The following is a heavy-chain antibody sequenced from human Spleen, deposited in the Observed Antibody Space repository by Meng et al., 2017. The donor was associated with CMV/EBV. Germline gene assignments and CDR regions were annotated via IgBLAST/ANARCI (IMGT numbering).Heavy chain of an antibody. V-gene: IGHV3-11*01. Sequence: GGSLRLSCAASGFTFSEYYMSWIRQAPGKGLEWVSDISKSGSTIHYADSVKGRFTISRDNAKNSLYLQMNSLRAEDTALYYCAKNEYSSRGDYYYGMDVWGQGTTVTVSS. CDR2: ISKSGSTI. J-gene: IGHJ6*02. CDR3: AKNEYSSRGDYYYGMDV. D-gene: IGHD6-6*01. CDR1: GFTFSEYY.